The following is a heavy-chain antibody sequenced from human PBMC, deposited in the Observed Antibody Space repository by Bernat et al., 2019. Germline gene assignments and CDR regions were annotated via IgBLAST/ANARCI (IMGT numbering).Heavy chain of an antibody. CDR1: GFTFSDFS. J-gene: IGHJ5*02. D-gene: IGHD4-4*01. CDR2: ISRISSHI. CDR3: AGDPADSLTRNWFDP. V-gene: IGHV3-21*05. Sequence: EMQLVESGGGLVKPGGSLRLSCTASGFTFSDFSMNWVRQAPGKVLEWLSYISRISSHIYYADSVKGRFTISRDNAKSTLYLQMNSLRADDTAVYYCAGDPADSLTRNWFDPWGQGTLVTVSS.